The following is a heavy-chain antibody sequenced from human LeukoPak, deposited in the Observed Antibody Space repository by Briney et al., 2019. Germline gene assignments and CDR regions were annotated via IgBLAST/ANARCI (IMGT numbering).Heavy chain of an antibody. J-gene: IGHJ6*03. CDR2: IQESKTI. Sequence: PSETLSLTCAVHGISLTNDYWSWIRQSPGKGLEWIGGIQESKTINYNPSVQRRATISVDLSKKQFSLKLNSVTAADTAVYFCAGHLRGLIYYQYMDVWSRGTTVTISS. CDR1: GISLTNDY. V-gene: IGHV4-34*01. CDR3: AGHLRGLIYYQYMDV. D-gene: IGHD3-10*01.